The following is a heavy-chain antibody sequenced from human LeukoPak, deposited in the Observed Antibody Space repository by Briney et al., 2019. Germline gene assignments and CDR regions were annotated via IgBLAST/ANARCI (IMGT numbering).Heavy chain of an antibody. Sequence: SETLSLTCTVSGGSISSYYWSWIRQPPGKGLEWIGYVYYSGSTNYNPSLKSRVTISVDTSKNQFSLKLSSVTAADTAVYYCARAGIAAAGNRWFDPWGQGTLVAVSS. V-gene: IGHV4-59*01. CDR2: VYYSGST. CDR1: GGSISSYY. J-gene: IGHJ5*02. D-gene: IGHD6-13*01. CDR3: ARAGIAAAGNRWFDP.